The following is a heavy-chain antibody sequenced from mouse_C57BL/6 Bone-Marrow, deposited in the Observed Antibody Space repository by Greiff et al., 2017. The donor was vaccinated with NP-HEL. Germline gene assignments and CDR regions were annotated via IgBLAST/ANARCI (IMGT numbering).Heavy chain of an antibody. CDR1: GYSFTDYN. J-gene: IGHJ1*03. V-gene: IGHV1-39*01. D-gene: IGHD1-1*01. CDR3: AIIYYYGSSPYWYFDV. Sequence: VQLQQSGPELVKPGASVKISCKASGYSFTDYNMNWVKQSHGKSLEWIGVINPNYGTTSYNQKFKGKATLTVDQSSSTAYMQLNSLTSEDSAVYYCAIIYYYGSSPYWYFDVWGTGTTVTVSS. CDR2: INPNYGTT.